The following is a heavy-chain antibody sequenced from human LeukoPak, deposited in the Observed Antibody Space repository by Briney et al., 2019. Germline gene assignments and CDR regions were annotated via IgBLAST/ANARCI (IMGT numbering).Heavy chain of an antibody. D-gene: IGHD7-27*01. V-gene: IGHV3-21*05. CDR2: IGGSGSRI. CDR3: ARDDPWGFHY. CDR1: VFVFSDYS. Sequence: GGSLRLSYAASVFVFSDYSMNWVRQAPGKGLEWLSNIGGSGSRIGSGNSDAGSVRGRFTISRDNHKHPLDSQMNSLRTDDTALYYCARDDPWGFHYWGQ. J-gene: IGHJ4*02.